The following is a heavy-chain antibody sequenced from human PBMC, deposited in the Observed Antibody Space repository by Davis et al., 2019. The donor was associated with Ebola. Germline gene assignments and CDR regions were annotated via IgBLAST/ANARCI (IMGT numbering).Heavy chain of an antibody. D-gene: IGHD5-18*01. CDR2: IYSGDNK. CDR3: AQRDGYSYFDY. V-gene: IGHV2-5*02. CDR1: GFSLNNSGVA. J-gene: IGHJ4*02. Sequence: SGPTLVKPTQTLTLTCTFSGFSLNNSGVAVGWIRQPPGKAPEWLALIYSGDNKRYSPSLKSRLTITKDASRDQVILTMTDVDPVDTGTYYCAQRDGYSYFDYWGQGTLVTVSS.